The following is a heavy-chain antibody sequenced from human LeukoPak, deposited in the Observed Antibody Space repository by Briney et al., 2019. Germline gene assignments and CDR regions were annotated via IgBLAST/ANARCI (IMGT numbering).Heavy chain of an antibody. V-gene: IGHV3-23*01. Sequence: GGSLRLSCAASGFTFSGFAMSWVRQAPGKGLEWVSAISDSGGSTYYADSVKGRFTISRDNSKNTLYLQMNSLRAEDTAVYYCASTSLYDSSGGYRPQFDYWGQGTLVTVSS. CDR1: GFTFSGFA. J-gene: IGHJ4*02. CDR3: ASTSLYDSSGGYRPQFDY. CDR2: ISDSGGST. D-gene: IGHD3-22*01.